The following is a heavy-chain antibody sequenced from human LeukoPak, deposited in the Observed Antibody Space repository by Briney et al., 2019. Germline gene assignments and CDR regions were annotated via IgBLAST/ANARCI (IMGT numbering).Heavy chain of an antibody. J-gene: IGHJ4*02. V-gene: IGHV4-4*09. CDR3: ARRTRLTVVIYNIDF. CDR1: GGSISGFY. D-gene: IGHD2-21*01. Sequence: SETLSLTCAVSGGSISGFYWNWIRQPPGKGLEWIGYIYPSGSADYNPSLKSRVSMSVDTPNNQISLTLSSVSAADTAVYFCARRTRLTVVIYNIDFWGQGILVTVSS. CDR2: IYPSGSA.